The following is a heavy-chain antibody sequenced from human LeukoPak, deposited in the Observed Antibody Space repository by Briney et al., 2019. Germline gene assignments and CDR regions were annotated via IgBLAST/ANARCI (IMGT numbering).Heavy chain of an antibody. J-gene: IGHJ4*02. Sequence: SETLSLTCTVSGYSISSGYYWGWIRQPPGKGLEWIGSIYHSGSTYYNPSLKSRVTISVDTSKNQFSLKLSSVTAADTAVYYCARTEGYCSSTSCLTPLDYWGQGTLVTVSS. V-gene: IGHV4-38-2*02. D-gene: IGHD2-2*01. CDR1: GYSISSGYY. CDR3: ARTEGYCSSTSCLTPLDY. CDR2: IYHSGST.